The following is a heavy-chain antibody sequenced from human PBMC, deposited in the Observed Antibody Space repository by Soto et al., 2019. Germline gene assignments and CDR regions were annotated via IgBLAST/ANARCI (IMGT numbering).Heavy chain of an antibody. J-gene: IGHJ5*01. V-gene: IGHV1-18*04. Sequence: ASVKVSCKASGYSSADFGISWVRQAPGQGLEWMGWVSGNNGASNPAPKVQGRITMTLDTSTGVSYMALRSLRSDDTAIYYCVRDQKYFRVNGNWFDSWGQGTLVTVSS. CDR1: GYSSADFG. D-gene: IGHD2-2*01. CDR3: VRDQKYFRVNGNWFDS. CDR2: VSGNNGAS.